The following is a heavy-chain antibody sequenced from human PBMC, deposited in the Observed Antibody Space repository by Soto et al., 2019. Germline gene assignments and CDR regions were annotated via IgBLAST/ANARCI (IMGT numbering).Heavy chain of an antibody. J-gene: IGHJ4*02. CDR1: GFTFSSYS. CDR2: ISSSSSFI. CDR3: ARSYDILTGYSGFDY. D-gene: IGHD3-9*01. Sequence: GGSLRLSCAASGFTFSSYSMNWVRQAPGKGLEWVSSISSSSSFIYYADSVKGRFTISRDNAKNSLYLQMNSPRAEDTAMFYCARSYDILTGYSGFDYWGQGTLVTVSS. V-gene: IGHV3-21*01.